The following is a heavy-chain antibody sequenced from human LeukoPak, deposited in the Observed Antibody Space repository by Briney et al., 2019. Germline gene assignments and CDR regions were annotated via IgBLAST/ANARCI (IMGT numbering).Heavy chain of an antibody. CDR2: IYSSGST. CDR1: GGSISDYF. D-gene: IGHD6-13*01. V-gene: IGHV4-4*07. Sequence: PSETLSLTCTVSGGSISDYFWNWIRQPAGKGLEWIGRIYSSGSTHYNPSLKGRATMSVDTPKNHFSLKLSSVTAADTAVYYCARVGIAAALGDWFDPWGQGTLVTVSS. J-gene: IGHJ5*02. CDR3: ARVGIAAALGDWFDP.